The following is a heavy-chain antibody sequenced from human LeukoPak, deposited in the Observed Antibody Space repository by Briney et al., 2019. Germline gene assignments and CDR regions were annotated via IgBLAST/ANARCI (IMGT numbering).Heavy chain of an antibody. V-gene: IGHV3-30*18. CDR1: GFTFSSYG. D-gene: IGHD3-22*01. Sequence: PGRSLRLSCAASGFTFSSYGMHWVRLAPGKGLEWVAVISYDGSNKYYADSVKGRFTISRDNSKNTLYLQMNSLRAEDTAVYYCAKDRFLYDSSGPLDYWGQGTLVTVSS. J-gene: IGHJ4*02. CDR2: ISYDGSNK. CDR3: AKDRFLYDSSGPLDY.